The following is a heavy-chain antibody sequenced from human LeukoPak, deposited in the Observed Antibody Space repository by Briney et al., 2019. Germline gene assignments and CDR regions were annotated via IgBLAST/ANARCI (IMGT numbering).Heavy chain of an antibody. J-gene: IGHJ4*02. D-gene: IGHD3-10*01. Sequence: ASVKVSCKASGGTFISYAISWVRQAPGQGLEWMGGIIPIFGTANYAQKFQGRVTITADESTSTAYMELSSLRSEDTAVYYCARDYYGSGSYYNDDYWGQGTLVTVSS. CDR1: GGTFISYA. CDR2: IIPIFGTA. V-gene: IGHV1-69*13. CDR3: ARDYYGSGSYYNDDY.